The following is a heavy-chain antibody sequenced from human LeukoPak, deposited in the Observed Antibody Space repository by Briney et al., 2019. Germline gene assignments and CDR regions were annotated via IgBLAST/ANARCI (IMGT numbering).Heavy chain of an antibody. CDR3: ARGIHTYYDILTGLNPLGY. CDR1: GYTFTSYG. J-gene: IGHJ4*02. V-gene: IGHV1-18*01. CDR2: ISAYNGNT. D-gene: IGHD3-9*01. Sequence: ASVKVSCKASGYTFTSYGISWVRQAPGQGLEWMGWISAYNGNTNYAQKLQGRVTMTTDTSTSTAYMELRSLRSDDTAVHYCARGIHTYYDILTGLNPLGYWGQGTLVTVSS.